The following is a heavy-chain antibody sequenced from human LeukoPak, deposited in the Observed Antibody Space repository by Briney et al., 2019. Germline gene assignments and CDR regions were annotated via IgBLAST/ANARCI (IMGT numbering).Heavy chain of an antibody. Sequence: GGSLRLSCGASGFTFSSYAMHWVRQAPGKGLEWVAVISYDGSNKYYADSVKGRFTISRDNSKNTLYLQMNSLRAEDTAVYYCARDPYQLLYFDYWGQGTLVTVSS. V-gene: IGHV3-30*04. D-gene: IGHD2-2*02. CDR1: GFTFSSYA. J-gene: IGHJ4*02. CDR2: ISYDGSNK. CDR3: ARDPYQLLYFDY.